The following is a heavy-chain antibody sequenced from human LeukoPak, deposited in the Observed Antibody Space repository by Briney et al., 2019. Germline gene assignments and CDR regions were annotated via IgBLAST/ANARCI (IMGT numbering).Heavy chain of an antibody. V-gene: IGHV4-39*01. CDR2: IYYSGST. CDR3: ARHKLIRYHYYDSSGFPPAFDI. J-gene: IGHJ3*02. D-gene: IGHD3-22*01. CDR1: GGSISSSSYY. Sequence: PSETLSLTCTVSGGSISSSSYYWGWIRQPPGKGLEWIGSIYYSGSTYYNPSLKSRVTISVDTSKNQFSLKLSSVTAADTAVYYCARHKLIRYHYYDSSGFPPAFDIWGQGSMVTVSS.